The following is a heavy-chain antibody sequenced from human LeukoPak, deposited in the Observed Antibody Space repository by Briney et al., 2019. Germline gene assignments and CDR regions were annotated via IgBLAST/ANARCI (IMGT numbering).Heavy chain of an antibody. CDR1: EFILSSYA. D-gene: IGHD3-16*01. CDR2: ISGNGAHP. V-gene: IGHV3-23*01. J-gene: IGHJ6*02. Sequence: GGSLRLSCEASEFILSSYAMSWVRQAPGKGLEWVSSISGNGAHPYYADSVRGRFTISRDNSKNTLYLQMNSLRAEDTAVYYCARGHVGSLHAYYYGMDVWGQGTTVTVSS. CDR3: ARGHVGSLHAYYYGMDV.